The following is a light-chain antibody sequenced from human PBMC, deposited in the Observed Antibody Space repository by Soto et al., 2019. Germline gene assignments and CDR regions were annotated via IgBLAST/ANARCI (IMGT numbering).Light chain of an antibody. CDR3: SSYTSSGTPV. CDR2: EVH. V-gene: IGLV2-14*01. CDR1: SSDVGGYNY. J-gene: IGLJ3*02. Sequence: SALTQPASVSGSPGQSITISCTGTSSDVGGYNYLSWYQQHPGKAPKVMIFEVHNRPSGVSNRFSGSKSGNTASLTISGLQAEDEADYYCSSYTSSGTPVFGGGTKLTVL.